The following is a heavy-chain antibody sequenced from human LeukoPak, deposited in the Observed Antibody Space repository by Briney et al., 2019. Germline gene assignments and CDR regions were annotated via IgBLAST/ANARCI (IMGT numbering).Heavy chain of an antibody. D-gene: IGHD3-9*01. J-gene: IGHJ6*03. Sequence: SETLSLTCTVSGGSISSYYWSWIRQPAGKGLEWIGRIYTSGSTNYNPSLKSRVTMSVDTSKYQFSLKLSSVTAADTAVYYCARDGTYYDILTGYHSYYYYYMDVWGKGTTVTVSS. CDR2: IYTSGST. CDR3: ARDGTYYDILTGYHSYYYYYMDV. V-gene: IGHV4-4*07. CDR1: GGSISSYY.